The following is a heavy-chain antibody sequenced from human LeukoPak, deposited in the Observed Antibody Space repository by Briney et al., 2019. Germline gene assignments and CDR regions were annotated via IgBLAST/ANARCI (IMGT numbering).Heavy chain of an antibody. Sequence: GRSLRLSCAASGFTFSSYAMHWVRQAPGKGLEWVSSISSSSSYIYYADSVKGRFTISRDNAKNSLYLQMNSLRAEDTAVYYCARDVSSSRYWGQGTLVTVSS. J-gene: IGHJ4*02. CDR3: ARDVSSSRY. CDR2: ISSSSSYI. V-gene: IGHV3-21*01. CDR1: GFTFSSYA. D-gene: IGHD6-13*01.